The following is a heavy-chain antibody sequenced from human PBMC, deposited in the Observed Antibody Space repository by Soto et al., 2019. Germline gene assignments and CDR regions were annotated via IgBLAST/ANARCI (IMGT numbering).Heavy chain of an antibody. CDR3: ARLEVRAPYYYYYMDV. Sequence: SETLSLTCTVSGGSISSYYWSWIRQPPGKGLEWIGYIYYSGSTNYNPSLKSRVTISVDTSKNQFSLKLSSVTAADTAVYYCARLEVRAPYYYYYMDVWGKGTTVTVSS. CDR1: GGSISSYY. J-gene: IGHJ6*03. D-gene: IGHD3-10*01. V-gene: IGHV4-59*08. CDR2: IYYSGST.